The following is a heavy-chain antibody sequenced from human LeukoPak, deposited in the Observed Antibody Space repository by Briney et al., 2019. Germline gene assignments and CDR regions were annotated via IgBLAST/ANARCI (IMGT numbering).Heavy chain of an antibody. CDR2: IYYSGNT. V-gene: IGHV4-59*02. CDR1: DTSVSGYY. Sequence: SETLSLTCTVSDTSVSGYYWTWIRQPAGRGLEWIGYIYYSGNTSYNPSLKSRLTMSVDTSKNQFSLKLSSVTAADTAVYYCARILTLFDRAHYYGMDVWGQGTTVTVSS. J-gene: IGHJ6*02. CDR3: ARILTLFDRAHYYGMDV. D-gene: IGHD3-10*02.